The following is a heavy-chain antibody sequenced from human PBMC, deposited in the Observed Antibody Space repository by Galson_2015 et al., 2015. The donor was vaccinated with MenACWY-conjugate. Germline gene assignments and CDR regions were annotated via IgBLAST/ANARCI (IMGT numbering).Heavy chain of an antibody. CDR3: AKTPLCYFPFVDV. CDR1: GFSFSNYA. V-gene: IGHV3-23*01. Sequence: SLRLSCAVSGFSFSNYAMSWVRQAPGKGLEWVSGISASGGGTYYPDSVKGRFTISRDNSKNTLFLQMNSLRAEDTAVYYCAKTPLCYFPFVDVWGQRTPVTVSS. D-gene: IGHD2-21*01. CDR2: ISASGGGT. J-gene: IGHJ6*02.